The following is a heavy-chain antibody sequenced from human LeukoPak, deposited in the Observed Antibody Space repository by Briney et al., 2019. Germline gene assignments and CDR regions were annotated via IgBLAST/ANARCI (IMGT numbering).Heavy chain of an antibody. CDR3: VRAPPGTGWLIDH. CDR1: GFAFSNYD. J-gene: IGHJ4*02. D-gene: IGHD6-19*01. V-gene: IGHV3-13*04. CDR2: IYTAADT. Sequence: GGALRLSCAASGFAFSNYDMRWVRQAPGKGLEWVSAIYTAADTYYPDSVKGRFTISRENAKSSLYLQMNSLRVGDTAVYYCVRAPPGTGWLIDHWGQGTLVAVSS.